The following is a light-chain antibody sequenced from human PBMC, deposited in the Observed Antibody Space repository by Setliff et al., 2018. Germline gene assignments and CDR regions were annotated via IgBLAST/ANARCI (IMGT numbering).Light chain of an antibody. CDR2: EVS. CDR3: SSYAGNYHYV. V-gene: IGLV2-11*01. Sequence: QSALTQPRSVSGSPGQSVTISCTGTSSDVDGYNFVSWYQQHPGKAPQLIIFEVSRRPSGVPDRFSGSKSDNTASLTVSGLQADDEADYYCSSYAGNYHYVFGTGTKVTVL. CDR1: SSDVDGYNF. J-gene: IGLJ1*01.